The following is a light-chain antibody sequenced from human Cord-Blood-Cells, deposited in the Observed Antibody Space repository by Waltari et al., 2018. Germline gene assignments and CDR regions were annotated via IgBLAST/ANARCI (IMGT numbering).Light chain of an antibody. V-gene: IGLV2-11*01. J-gene: IGLJ2*01. CDR2: DVS. CDR1: SSDVGGYNY. CDR3: CSYAGSYVV. Sequence: QSALTQPRSVSGSPGQSVTISCTGTSSDVGGYNYVSWYQQHPGKAPKRMIYDVSKRPSGVPDRFSGSKAGNTASRTSSGLQAEDEADYYCCSYAGSYVVFGGGTKLTVL.